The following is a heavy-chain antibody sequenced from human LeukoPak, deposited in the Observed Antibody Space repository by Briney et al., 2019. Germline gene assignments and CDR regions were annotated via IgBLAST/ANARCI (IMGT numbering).Heavy chain of an antibody. CDR3: ATAPRYDFWSGRRVNNWFDP. J-gene: IGHJ5*02. CDR1: GGTFSSYA. CDR2: IIPIFGTA. Sequence: SVKVSCKASGGTFSSYAISWVRQAPGQGLEWMGGIIPIFGTANYAQKFQGRVTITTDESTSTAYMELSSLRSEDTAVYYCATAPRYDFWSGRRVNNWFDPWGQGTLVTVSS. D-gene: IGHD3-3*01. V-gene: IGHV1-69*05.